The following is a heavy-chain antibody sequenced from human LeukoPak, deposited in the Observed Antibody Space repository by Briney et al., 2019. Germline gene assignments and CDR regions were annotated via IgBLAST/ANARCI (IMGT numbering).Heavy chain of an antibody. CDR2: ISSSSSTI. Sequence: PGGSLRLSCAASGFTFSSYSMNWVRQAPGKGLEWVSYISSSSSTIYYADSVKGRFTISRGNAKNSLYLQMNSLRAEDTAVYYCATTGLVDYWGQGTLVTVSS. V-gene: IGHV3-48*04. J-gene: IGHJ4*02. D-gene: IGHD1-14*01. CDR3: ATTGLVDY. CDR1: GFTFSSYS.